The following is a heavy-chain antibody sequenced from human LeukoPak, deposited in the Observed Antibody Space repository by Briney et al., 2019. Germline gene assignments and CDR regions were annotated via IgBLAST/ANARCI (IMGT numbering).Heavy chain of an antibody. J-gene: IGHJ3*02. CDR3: ARVHPTNYGDYVYGAFDI. D-gene: IGHD4-17*01. CDR2: IYHSGST. CDR1: GGSISSSSYY. Sequence: SETLSLTCTVSGGSISSSSYYWGWIRQPPGKGLEWIGYIYHSGSTYYNPSLKSRVTISVDRSKNQFSLKLSSVTAADTAVYYCARVHPTNYGDYVYGAFDIWGQGTMVTVSS. V-gene: IGHV4-30-2*01.